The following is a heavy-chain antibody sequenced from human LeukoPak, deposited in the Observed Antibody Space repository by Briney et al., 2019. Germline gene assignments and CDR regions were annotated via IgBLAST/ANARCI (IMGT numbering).Heavy chain of an antibody. CDR2: IKQDGSEK. V-gene: IGHV3-7*01. CDR3: AKGLHGSGSWYVA. D-gene: IGHD3-10*01. Sequence: PGGSLRLSCAASGFTFSSHWLSWVRQAPGKGLEWVAYIKQDGSEKYYVDSVKGRFTISRDNAKNSLYLQMNSLRAEDTAVYYCAKGLHGSGSWYVAWGQGTLVTVSS. J-gene: IGHJ5*02. CDR1: GFTFSSHW.